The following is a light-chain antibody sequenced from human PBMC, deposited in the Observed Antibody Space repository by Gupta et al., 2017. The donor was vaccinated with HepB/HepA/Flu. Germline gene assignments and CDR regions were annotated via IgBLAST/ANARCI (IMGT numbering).Light chain of an antibody. J-gene: IGKJ2*02. Sequence: DIVMTQSPLSLPVTPGEPASISCRSSQSLVHSNGYNYLDWYLQKPGQSPQLLIYLGSNRASGVPDRFSGSGSGADFPLKISRVEADDVGVYYCMQALESPRTFGQGTKLEIK. CDR1: QSLVHSNGYNY. CDR3: MQALESPRT. V-gene: IGKV2-28*01. CDR2: LGS.